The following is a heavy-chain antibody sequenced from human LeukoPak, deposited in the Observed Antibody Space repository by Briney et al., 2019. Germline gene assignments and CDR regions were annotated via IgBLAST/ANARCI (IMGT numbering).Heavy chain of an antibody. Sequence: GGSLRLSCAASGFTFSSYGMHWVRQAPGKGLEWVAFIRYDGSNKYYADSVKGRFTISRVNSKNTLYLQMNSLRAEDTAVYYCARPSGSGSYRPYDYWGQGTLVTVSS. J-gene: IGHJ4*02. CDR3: ARPSGSGSYRPYDY. CDR2: IRYDGSNK. V-gene: IGHV3-30*02. D-gene: IGHD3-10*01. CDR1: GFTFSSYG.